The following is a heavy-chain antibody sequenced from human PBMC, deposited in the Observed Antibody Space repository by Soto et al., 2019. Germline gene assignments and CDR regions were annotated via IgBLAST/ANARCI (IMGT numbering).Heavy chain of an antibody. J-gene: IGHJ4*02. CDR2: ISANGGSI. CDR3: AKSGEPGVVAATSFDY. CDR1: GFTFDDYA. D-gene: IGHD2-15*01. Sequence: EVQLVESGGRLVQPGKSLRLSCAASGFTFDDYAMHWVRQVPGKGLEWVSGISANGGSIRYGDSVKGRFTISRDNAKNSLFLQMNSLSAEDTALYYCAKSGEPGVVAATSFDYWGQGTLVTGSS. V-gene: IGHV3-9*01.